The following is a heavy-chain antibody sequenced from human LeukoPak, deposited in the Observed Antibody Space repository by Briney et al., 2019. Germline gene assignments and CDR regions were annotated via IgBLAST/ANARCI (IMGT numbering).Heavy chain of an antibody. CDR1: GYTFSEFF. Sequence: ASVKVSCKTSGYTFSEFFMHWVRQAPGQGLEWMGRINPKSGGTNFAQKFQGRVTVTRDTTNGVVYMELTSLTSDDTAVYSCARGRTTTDHWGQGTLVTVSS. J-gene: IGHJ4*02. CDR2: INPKSGGT. D-gene: IGHD1-1*01. V-gene: IGHV1-2*06. CDR3: ARGRTTTDH.